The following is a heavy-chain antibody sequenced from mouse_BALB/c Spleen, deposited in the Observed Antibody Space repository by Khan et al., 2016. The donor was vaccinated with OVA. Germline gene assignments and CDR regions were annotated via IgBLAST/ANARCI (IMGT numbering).Heavy chain of an antibody. Sequence: QVQLQQSGPELVKPGASVRISCKTSGYTFTTYYINWLKQRPGQGLEWIGWIYPGDVNTKYNEKFKDKATLTADKSSSTAYMQLSSLTSDNSAVYFCAREGYYGNYRAWFAYWGQGTLVTVST. J-gene: IGHJ3*01. CDR3: AREGYYGNYRAWFAY. CDR2: IYPGDVNT. CDR1: GYTFTTYY. D-gene: IGHD2-1*01. V-gene: IGHV1S56*01.